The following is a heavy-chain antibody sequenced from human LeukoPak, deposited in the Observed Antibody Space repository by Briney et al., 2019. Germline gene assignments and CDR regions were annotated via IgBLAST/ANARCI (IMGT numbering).Heavy chain of an antibody. CDR1: GGSISSYY. D-gene: IGHD3-22*01. CDR2: IYYSGST. Sequence: PSETLSLTCSVSGGSISSYYWTWIRQSPERGPEWIGYIYYSGSTSYNPSLKSRVSISVDPSRNQFSLILDSVTAADTAVYYCARDRSSGYPGSFDSWGQGTLVTVSS. J-gene: IGHJ4*02. V-gene: IGHV4-59*01. CDR3: ARDRSSGYPGSFDS.